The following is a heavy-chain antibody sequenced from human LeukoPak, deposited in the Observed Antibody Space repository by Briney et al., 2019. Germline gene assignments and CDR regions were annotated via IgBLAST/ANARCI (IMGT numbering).Heavy chain of an antibody. CDR2: IYYSDSR. D-gene: IGHD3-22*01. CDR1: GGSTSDDY. J-gene: IGHJ4*02. Sequence: SETLSLTCNVSGGSTSDDYWSWIRQPPGKGLERIGYIYYSDSRKYNPSLESRVTISLDTSRNQFSLKLRSVTAADTAVYYCARAFYYDRNLMGSFDHWGRGALVTVSS. V-gene: IGHV4-59*01. CDR3: ARAFYYDRNLMGSFDH.